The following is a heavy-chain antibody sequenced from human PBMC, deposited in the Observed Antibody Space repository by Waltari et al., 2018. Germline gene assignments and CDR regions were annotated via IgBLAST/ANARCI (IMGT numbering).Heavy chain of an antibody. Sequence: QLQLQESGPGLVEPSETLSLTCSVSGGSISGNSYYWGWIRQPPGKGLEWIGSVHSGGTTYYHPSLKSRISISLDTTEHRCSLKLTSVTAADTAVYYCARRSSGAYPDYYYGLDVWGQGATV. CDR1: GGSISGNSYY. CDR2: VHSGGTT. J-gene: IGHJ6*02. CDR3: ARRSSGAYPDYYYGLDV. V-gene: IGHV4-39*02. D-gene: IGHD3-22*01.